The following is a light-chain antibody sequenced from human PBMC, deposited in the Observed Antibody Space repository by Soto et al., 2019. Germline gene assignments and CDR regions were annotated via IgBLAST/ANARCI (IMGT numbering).Light chain of an antibody. CDR2: AAS. CDR3: QQGNSFPLT. Sequence: DIQMTQSPSSVSASVGDRVTITCRASQGISSRLAWFQQKPGEAPRLLIYAASSLHSGVPSRFSGSGSGTDFTLAISSLQPEDFATYYCQQGNSFPLTFGGGTKVEIK. CDR1: QGISSR. V-gene: IGKV1-12*01. J-gene: IGKJ4*01.